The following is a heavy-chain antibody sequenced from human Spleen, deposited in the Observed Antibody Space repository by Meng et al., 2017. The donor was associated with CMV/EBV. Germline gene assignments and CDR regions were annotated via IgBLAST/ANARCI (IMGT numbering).Heavy chain of an antibody. CDR2: IKQDGSEK. CDR1: GFCFDAFS. V-gene: IGHV3-7*01. CDR3: HAHRGVATVPPTEYYFDY. Sequence: GESLKISCAGSGFCFDAFSINWVRQATGKGLEWVANIKQDGSEKYYVEFVKGRFTISRYNAKYSLYLQMDSLRAVDTAVYYCHAHRGVATVPPTEYYFDYWGQGTLVTVSS. D-gene: IGHD5-12*01. J-gene: IGHJ4*02.